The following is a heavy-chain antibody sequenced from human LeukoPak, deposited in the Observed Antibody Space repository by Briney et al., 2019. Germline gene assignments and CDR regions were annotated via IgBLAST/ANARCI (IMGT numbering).Heavy chain of an antibody. CDR2: VYYSGSTT. Sequence: LETLSLTCTVSGGSISSYYWNWIRQPPGKGLEWIGYVYYSGSTTIYNPSLKSRVTISLDTSKNQFSLKLSSVAAADTAVYYCASSGTYGGRYYYYYYMDVWGKGTTVTVSS. CDR1: GGSISSYY. J-gene: IGHJ6*03. D-gene: IGHD1-26*01. CDR3: ASSGTYGGRYYYYYYMDV. V-gene: IGHV4-59*01.